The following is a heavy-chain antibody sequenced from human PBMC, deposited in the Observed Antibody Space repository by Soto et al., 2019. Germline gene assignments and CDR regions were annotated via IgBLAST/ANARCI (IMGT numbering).Heavy chain of an antibody. Sequence: PSETLSLTCTVSGGSISGNYIYWGWIRQPPGKGLEWIASISYSGTTNSNPSLKSRVTLSVDTSKNQFSLRLTSVTAMDTAVYYCARVGGVPSSSPGVAYRGQGILVTVSS. V-gene: IGHV4-39*01. CDR1: GGSISGNYIY. CDR3: ARVGGVPSSSPGVAY. D-gene: IGHD6-13*01. CDR2: ISYSGTT. J-gene: IGHJ4*02.